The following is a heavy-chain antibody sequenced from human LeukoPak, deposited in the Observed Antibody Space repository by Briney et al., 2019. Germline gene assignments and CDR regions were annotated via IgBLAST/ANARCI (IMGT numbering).Heavy chain of an antibody. Sequence: PSETLSLTCTVSSGSINSGSSFWSWVRQPPGKGLEWIGYIYPSGTTYYEPSLKSRVTISVDTSNNQFSLSLDSVTAADTAVYFCSKDSHDWGQRTLVIVSS. D-gene: IGHD2-21*01. V-gene: IGHV4-30-4*08. CDR2: IYPSGTT. J-gene: IGHJ4*02. CDR3: SKDSHD. CDR1: SGSINSGSSF.